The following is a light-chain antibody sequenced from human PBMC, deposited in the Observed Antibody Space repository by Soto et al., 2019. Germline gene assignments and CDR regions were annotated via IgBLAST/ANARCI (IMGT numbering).Light chain of an antibody. CDR2: EVT. CDR1: SRDISTYNR. V-gene: IGLV2-18*01. J-gene: IGLJ1*01. CDR3: SLYTSSNPYV. Sequence: QSVLTQPPSVSGSPGQSVTISCTGTSRDISTYNRVSWYQQPPGTAPRLMIYEVTNRPSGVPDRFSGSKSGNTASLTISGLQACDGAGDCCSLYTSSNPYVLGSGTKGTV.